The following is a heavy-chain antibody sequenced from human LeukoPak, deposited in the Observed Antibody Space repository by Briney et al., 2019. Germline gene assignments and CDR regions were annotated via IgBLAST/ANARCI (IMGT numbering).Heavy chain of an antibody. CDR2: IKQDGGET. CDR1: GFTFSDYW. J-gene: IGHJ4*02. Sequence: GGSLILSCAASGFTFSDYWMTWVRQAPGKGLEWVANIKQDGGETYYVDSVRGRFTISRDNARKSLYLQMNSLRAEDTAVYFCARDCFAENNYWGQGILVTVSS. D-gene: IGHD2-21*01. V-gene: IGHV3-7*01. CDR3: ARDCFAENNY.